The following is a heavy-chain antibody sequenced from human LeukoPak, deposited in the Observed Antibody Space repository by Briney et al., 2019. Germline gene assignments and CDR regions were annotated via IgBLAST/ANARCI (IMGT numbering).Heavy chain of an antibody. CDR1: GFTFTSSA. CDR3: ATRIYYDSSSYYPFDY. Sequence: SVKVSCKASGFTFTSSAVQWVRQARGQRLEWIGWIVVGSGNTNYVQKFQERVTITRDMSTSTAYMELSSLRSEDTAVYYCATRIYYDSSSYYPFDYWGQGTLVTVSS. D-gene: IGHD3-22*01. J-gene: IGHJ4*02. CDR2: IVVGSGNT. V-gene: IGHV1-58*01.